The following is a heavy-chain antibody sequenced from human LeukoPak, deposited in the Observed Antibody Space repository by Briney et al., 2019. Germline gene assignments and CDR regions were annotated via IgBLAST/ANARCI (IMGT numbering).Heavy chain of an antibody. D-gene: IGHD3-3*01. Sequence: GASVKVSCKASGYTFTSYAMNWVRQAPGQGLEWMGWINTNTGNPTYAQGFTGRFVFSLDTSVSTAYLQISSLKAEDTAVYYCARDDFWSGYYSPRSSVWGQGTTVTVSS. V-gene: IGHV7-4-1*02. CDR3: ARDDFWSGYYSPRSSV. CDR2: INTNTGNP. J-gene: IGHJ6*02. CDR1: GYTFTSYA.